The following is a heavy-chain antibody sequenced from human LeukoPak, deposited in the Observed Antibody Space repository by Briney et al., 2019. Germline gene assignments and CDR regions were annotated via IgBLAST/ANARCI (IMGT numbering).Heavy chain of an antibody. CDR3: ARAPRWSGSTSFFDY. Sequence: SETLSLTCTLSGGSISSYFWSWLRQPPGKKLEWIGYIYYSGSTNYNPSLKSRVTISVDTSKNQFSLKLSSMTAADTAIYYCARAPRWSGSTSFFDYWGQGTLVTVSS. CDR1: GGSISSYF. D-gene: IGHD3-10*02. CDR2: IYYSGST. V-gene: IGHV4-59*01. J-gene: IGHJ4*02.